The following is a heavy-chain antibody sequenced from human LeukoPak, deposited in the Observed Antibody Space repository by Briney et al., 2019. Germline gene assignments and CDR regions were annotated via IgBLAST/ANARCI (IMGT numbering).Heavy chain of an antibody. CDR3: ARSGQHLFDF. J-gene: IGHJ4*02. D-gene: IGHD6-13*01. CDR1: GFSFRTSG. Sequence: GGSLRLSCAASGFSFRTSGMSWVRQAPGKGLEWVSYISSSGGTISYADSVKGRFTISRDNAKNSLYLQMNSLRAEDTAIYYCARSGQHLFDFWGQGTLVTVSS. CDR2: ISSSGGTI. V-gene: IGHV3-48*04.